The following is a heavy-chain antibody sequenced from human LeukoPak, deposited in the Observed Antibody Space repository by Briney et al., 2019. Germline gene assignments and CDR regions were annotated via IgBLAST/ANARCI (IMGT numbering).Heavy chain of an antibody. D-gene: IGHD6-6*01. J-gene: IGHJ4*02. CDR1: GFSFDDYA. V-gene: IGHV3-9*01. CDR3: AKVPRSSIAPNYFDY. CDR2: ISWNSGSI. Sequence: GRSLRLSCAASGFSFDDYAMHWVRQAPGKGLEWVSSISWNSGSIGYADSVKGRFTISRDNAKNSLYLEMNSLRAEDTALYYCAKVPRSSIAPNYFDYWGQGTLVTVSS.